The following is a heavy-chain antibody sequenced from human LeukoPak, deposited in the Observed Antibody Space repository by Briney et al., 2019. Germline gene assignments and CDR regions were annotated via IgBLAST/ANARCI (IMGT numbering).Heavy chain of an antibody. Sequence: SETLSLTCTVSGGSISSSSYYWGWIRQPPGKGLEWVGSIYYSGSTYYNPSLKSRVTISVDTSKNQFSLKLSSVTAADTAVYYCARHVGPIAARPPGWFDPWGQGTLVTVSS. D-gene: IGHD6-6*01. V-gene: IGHV4-39*01. J-gene: IGHJ5*02. CDR3: ARHVGPIAARPPGWFDP. CDR1: GGSISSSSYY. CDR2: IYYSGST.